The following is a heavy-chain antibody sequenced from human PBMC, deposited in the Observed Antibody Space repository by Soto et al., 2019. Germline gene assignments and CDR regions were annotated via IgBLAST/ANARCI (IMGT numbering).Heavy chain of an antibody. CDR1: GFTVRGSA. Sequence: GESLKISCAASGFTVRGSAMHWVRQASGKGLEWVGRIRSKANNYATAYVASVQGRFTISRDDSKSTAYLQMNSLKTEDTAVYYCTTDSRSHCAPFFDYWGQGILVTVSS. CDR2: IRSKANNYAT. CDR3: TTDSRSHCAPFFDY. V-gene: IGHV3-73*01. J-gene: IGHJ4*02. D-gene: IGHD3-10*01.